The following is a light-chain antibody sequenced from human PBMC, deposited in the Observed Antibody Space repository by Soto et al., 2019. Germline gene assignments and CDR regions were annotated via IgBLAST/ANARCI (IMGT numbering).Light chain of an antibody. CDR3: CSYAGSRTFV. CDR2: EGT. Sequence: QSALTQPASVSGSPGQSITVSCTGTSSDVGAYNLVSGYQQHPGKSPRLIIYEGTKRPSGISDRFSGSKSDNTASLTISGLRAEDEAHYHCCSYAGSRTFVFGGGTKVTVL. V-gene: IGLV2-23*01. CDR1: SSDVGAYNL. J-gene: IGLJ3*02.